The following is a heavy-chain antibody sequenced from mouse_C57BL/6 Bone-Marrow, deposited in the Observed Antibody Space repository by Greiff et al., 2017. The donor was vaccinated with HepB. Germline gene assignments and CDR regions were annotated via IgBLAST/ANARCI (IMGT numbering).Heavy chain of an antibody. CDR1: GYTFTSYG. Sequence: QVQLQQSGAELARPGASVKLSCKASGYTFTSYGIRWVKQRPGQGLEWIGEIYPRSGNTDYNEKFKGKATLTADKSSSTAYMELRSLTSVDSAVYFAARFGVRYRYAGDYWCQGTAITVTS. CDR3: ARFGVRYRYAGDY. CDR2: IYPRSGNT. D-gene: IGHD5-1*01. V-gene: IGHV1-81*01. J-gene: IGHJ4*01.